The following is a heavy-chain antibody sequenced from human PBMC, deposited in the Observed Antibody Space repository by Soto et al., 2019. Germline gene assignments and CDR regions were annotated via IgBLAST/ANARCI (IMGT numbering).Heavy chain of an antibody. J-gene: IGHJ4*02. CDR1: GLAFSRAG. Sequence: GGSLRLSCAASGLAFSRAGMHGARQAPGKGLEWVAVISDDGSNKYYAHSVKGRFTISRDNSNNALYLRLDCLRLDDSAVYYCAKGKGKTYFDYWGQGTLVTVSS. D-gene: IGHD3-10*01. CDR2: ISDDGSNK. V-gene: IGHV3-30*18. CDR3: AKGKGKTYFDY.